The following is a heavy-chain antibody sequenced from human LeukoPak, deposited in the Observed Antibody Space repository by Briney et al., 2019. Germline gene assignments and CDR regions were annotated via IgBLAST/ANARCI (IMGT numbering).Heavy chain of an antibody. Sequence: SQTLSHTCSVSRGSISSGSYYWSWIRQPAGKGLEWIGRFYASGNTNYNPSLKSRVTTSVDTSKNQFSLKLSSVTAADTAVYYCARGIQLWLRPYYFDYWGQGTLVTVSS. CDR1: RGSISSGSYY. J-gene: IGHJ4*02. CDR2: FYASGNT. V-gene: IGHV4-61*02. CDR3: ARGIQLWLRPYYFDY. D-gene: IGHD5-18*01.